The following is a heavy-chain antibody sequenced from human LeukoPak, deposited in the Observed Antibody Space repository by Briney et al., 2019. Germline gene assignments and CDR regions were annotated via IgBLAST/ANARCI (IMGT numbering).Heavy chain of an antibody. CDR3: ARARRLWFGELLS. D-gene: IGHD3-10*01. J-gene: IGHJ5*02. CDR2: IKHSGST. CDR1: GGSFSGYY. Sequence: SETLSLTCAVYGGSFSGYYWSWIRQPPGKGLGWIGEIKHSGSTNYNPSLKSRVTISVDTSKNQFSLKLSSVTAADTAVYYCARARRLWFGELLSWGQGTLVTVSS. V-gene: IGHV4-34*01.